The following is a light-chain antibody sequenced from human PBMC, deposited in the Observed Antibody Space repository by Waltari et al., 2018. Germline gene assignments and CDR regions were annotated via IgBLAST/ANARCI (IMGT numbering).Light chain of an antibody. CDR1: QDIDSW. J-gene: IGKJ3*01. CDR3: QQYTSPST. Sequence: DVQMTQSPSALSASVGERVIITCRASQDIDSWLAWYQQKPGKAPTLLIYKASTLATGVPSRFSGGGSGTEFTLTINNVQPDDFATYFCQQYTSPSTFGPGT. CDR2: KAS. V-gene: IGKV1-5*03.